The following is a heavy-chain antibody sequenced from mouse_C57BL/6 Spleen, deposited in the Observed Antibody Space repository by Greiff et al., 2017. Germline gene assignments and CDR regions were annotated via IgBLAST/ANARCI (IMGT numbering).Heavy chain of an antibody. CDR3: TLLSTGYYAMDY. Sequence: VQLQQSGAELVRPGASVKLSCTASGFNIKDDYMHWVKQRPEQGLEWIGWIDPENGDTEYASKFQGKATITADTSSNTAYLQLSSLTSEDTAVYYCTLLSTGYYAMDYWGQGTSVTVSS. D-gene: IGHD2-1*01. J-gene: IGHJ4*01. CDR1: GFNIKDDY. CDR2: IDPENGDT. V-gene: IGHV14-4*01.